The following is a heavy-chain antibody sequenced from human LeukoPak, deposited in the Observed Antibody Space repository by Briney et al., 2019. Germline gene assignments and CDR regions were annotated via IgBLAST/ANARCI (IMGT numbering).Heavy chain of an antibody. J-gene: IGHJ6*03. Sequence: ASVKVSCKASGYTFTGYYMHWVRQAPGQGLEWMGWINPNSGGTNYAQKFQGRVTMTRDTSISTAYMELSRLRSDDTAVYYCARDYGDYNDYYYMDVWGKGTTVTVSS. D-gene: IGHD4-17*01. CDR2: INPNSGGT. CDR1: GYTFTGYY. V-gene: IGHV1-2*02. CDR3: ARDYGDYNDYYYMDV.